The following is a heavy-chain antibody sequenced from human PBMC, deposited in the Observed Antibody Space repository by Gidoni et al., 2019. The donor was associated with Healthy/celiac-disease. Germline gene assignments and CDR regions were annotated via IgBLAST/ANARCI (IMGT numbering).Heavy chain of an antibody. D-gene: IGHD2-21*02. CDR2: IRSKAYGGTT. CDR1: GFTFGDYA. Sequence: EVQLVESGGGLVQPGRSMRLSCTASGFTFGDYAMSWFRQAPGQGLEWVGFIRSKAYGGTTEYAASVKGRFTISRDDSKSIAYLQMNSLKTEDTAVYYCTRDCSLDCGGDTDDYWGQGTLVTVSS. V-gene: IGHV3-49*03. CDR3: TRDCSLDCGGDTDDY. J-gene: IGHJ4*02.